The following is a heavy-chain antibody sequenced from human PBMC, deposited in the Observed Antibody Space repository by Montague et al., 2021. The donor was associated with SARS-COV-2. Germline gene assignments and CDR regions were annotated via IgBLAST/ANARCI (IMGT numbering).Heavy chain of an antibody. V-gene: IGHV4-39*07. CDR2: IYYSGST. CDR3: ARDASVRFDILIGPRTYYYGMDV. CDR1: GGSISSSSYY. J-gene: IGHJ6*02. D-gene: IGHD3-9*01. Sequence: SETLSLTCTVSGGSISSSSYYWGWIRQPPGKGLEWIGSIYYSGSTYYNPSLKSRVTISLDTSKNQFSLKLSSVTAADTAVYYCARDASVRFDILIGPRTYYYGMDVWGPGTTVTVSS.